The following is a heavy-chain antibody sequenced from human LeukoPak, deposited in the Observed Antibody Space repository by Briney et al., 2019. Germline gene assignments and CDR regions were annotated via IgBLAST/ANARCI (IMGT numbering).Heavy chain of an antibody. Sequence: PSETLSLTCTVSGYSISSGYYWGWIRQPPGKGLEWIGSIYHSGSTYYNPSLKSRVTISVDTSKNQFSLKLSSVTAADTAVYYCARHCGFVVVPAAVFDYWGQGTLVTVSS. J-gene: IGHJ4*02. CDR1: GYSISSGYY. CDR3: ARHCGFVVVPAAVFDY. V-gene: IGHV4-38-2*02. CDR2: IYHSGST. D-gene: IGHD2-2*01.